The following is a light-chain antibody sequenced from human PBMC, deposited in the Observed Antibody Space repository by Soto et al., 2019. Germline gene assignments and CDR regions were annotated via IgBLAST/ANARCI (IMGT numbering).Light chain of an antibody. J-gene: IGLJ2*01. Sequence: QSVLTQPPSASGTPGQRVTISCSGSSSNIGSNYVYWYQQLPGTAPKLLIYRNNQRPSGVPDRFSGSKSGTSASLAISGRRSEDEADYYCAAWDDSLSGVVFGGGTQVTVL. CDR3: AAWDDSLSGVV. CDR1: SSNIGSNY. CDR2: RNN. V-gene: IGLV1-47*01.